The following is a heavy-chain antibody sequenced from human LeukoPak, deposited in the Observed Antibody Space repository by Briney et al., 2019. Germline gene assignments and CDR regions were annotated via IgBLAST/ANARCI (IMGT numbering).Heavy chain of an antibody. Sequence: GGSLRLSCEVSGFSFSNYAVNWVREAPGKGLEWVSAITADGGSTHYTISVKGRFIISRDTPKNTLYLQMNNVRADDTVVYFCARVWIRDYMDAWGKGTTVSVSS. CDR2: ITADGGST. CDR3: ARVWIRDYMDA. CDR1: GFSFSNYA. J-gene: IGHJ6*03. V-gene: IGHV3-23*01. D-gene: IGHD1-1*01.